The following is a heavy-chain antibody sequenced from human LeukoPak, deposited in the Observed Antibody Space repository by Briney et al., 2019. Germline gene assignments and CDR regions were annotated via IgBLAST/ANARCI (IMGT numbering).Heavy chain of an antibody. V-gene: IGHV3-7*03. CDR2: IKQDGSEE. CDR3: ARDRRGSGWYFDY. Sequence: PGGSLRPSCAASGFTFSSYWMSWVRQAPGKGLEWVANIKQDGSEEYYVDSVKGRFTISRDNAKNSLYLQMNSLRAEDTAVYYCARDRRGSGWYFDYWGQGTLVAVSS. CDR1: GFTFSSYW. J-gene: IGHJ4*02. D-gene: IGHD6-19*01.